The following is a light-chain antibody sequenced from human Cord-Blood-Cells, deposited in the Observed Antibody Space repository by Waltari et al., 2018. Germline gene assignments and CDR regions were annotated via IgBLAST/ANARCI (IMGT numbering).Light chain of an antibody. V-gene: IGLV2-14*01. CDR3: SSYTSSSTGV. Sequence: QSALTQHASVSGSPGQSITLSCTGTRSDVGGSNYVSWYQQHPSQDPKPMIYDVRNRPTGVSNRFSGSKSGNTASLTISGLQAEDEADYYCSSYTSSSTGVYGGGTKLTVL. CDR1: RSDVGGSNY. CDR2: DVR. J-gene: IGLJ3*02.